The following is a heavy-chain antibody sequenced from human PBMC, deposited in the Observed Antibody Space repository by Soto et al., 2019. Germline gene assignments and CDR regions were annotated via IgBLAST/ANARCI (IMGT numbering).Heavy chain of an antibody. Sequence: QVQLVESGGGVVQPGRSLRLSCAASGFTFSSYGMHWVRQAPGKGLEWVAVISYDGSNKYYADSVKGRFTISRDNSKNTLYLQMNSLRAEDTAVYYCAKGAIRQQLVPEFDPWGQGTLVTVSS. D-gene: IGHD6-13*01. J-gene: IGHJ5*02. CDR3: AKGAIRQQLVPEFDP. CDR2: ISYDGSNK. V-gene: IGHV3-30*18. CDR1: GFTFSSYG.